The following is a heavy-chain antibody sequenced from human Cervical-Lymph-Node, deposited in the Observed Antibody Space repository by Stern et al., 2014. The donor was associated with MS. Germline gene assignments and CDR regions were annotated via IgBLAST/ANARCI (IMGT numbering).Heavy chain of an antibody. Sequence: EVQLVQSGAEVKKSGASLKISCETSGFSFTTHWIGWVRQMPGKGLEWMGVIYPGDSDTRYSPSFQGRVTISADESISTAYLQWSSLKASDTAMYYCARSDSGLIDYWGQGTLVTVSS. V-gene: IGHV5-51*01. D-gene: IGHD6-19*01. J-gene: IGHJ4*02. CDR2: IYPGDSDT. CDR1: GFSFTTHW. CDR3: ARSDSGLIDY.